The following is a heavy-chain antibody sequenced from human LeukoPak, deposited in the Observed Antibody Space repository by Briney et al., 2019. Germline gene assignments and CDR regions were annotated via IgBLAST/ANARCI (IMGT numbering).Heavy chain of an antibody. CDR2: MNPNSGNT. J-gene: IGHJ4*02. CDR1: GYTFTSYD. Sequence: ASVKVSCKASGYTFTSYDINWVRQATGQGLEWMGWMNPNSGNTGYAQKLQGRVTMTRNTSISTAYMELSSLRSEDTAVYYCVLTRGSGSYSPTFDYWGQGTLVTVSS. CDR3: VLTRGSGSYSPTFDY. D-gene: IGHD3-10*01. V-gene: IGHV1-8*01.